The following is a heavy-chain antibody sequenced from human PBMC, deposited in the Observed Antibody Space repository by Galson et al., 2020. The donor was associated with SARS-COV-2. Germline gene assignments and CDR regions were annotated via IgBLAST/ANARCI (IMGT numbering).Heavy chain of an antibody. CDR3: AKDCSSEYSSSWLDP. CDR2: ISYDGSNK. J-gene: IGHJ5*02. CDR1: GFTFSSYG. Sequence: GGSLRLSCAASGFTFSSYGMHWVRQAPGKGLEWVAVISYDGSNKYYADSVKGRFTISRDNSKNTLYLQMNSLRAEDTAVYYCAKDCSSEYSSSWLDPWGQGTLVTVSS. D-gene: IGHD6-6*01. V-gene: IGHV3-30*18.